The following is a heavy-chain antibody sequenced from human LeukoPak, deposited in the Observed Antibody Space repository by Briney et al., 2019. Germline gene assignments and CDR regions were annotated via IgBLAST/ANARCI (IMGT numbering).Heavy chain of an antibody. CDR1: GFTVSSNY. D-gene: IGHD6-19*01. V-gene: IGHV3-53*01. CDR3: ARVGSGWLTFYY. Sequence: WGSLRLSCAGSGFTVSSNYMRWVRQAPPRGMGRGLDSYSGGSTYYTGSVKCRFTISRDNSKNTLYLQMNSLRAEDTAVYYCARVGSGWLTFYYGGQGTLSPSPQ. J-gene: IGHJ4*02. CDR2: SYSGGST.